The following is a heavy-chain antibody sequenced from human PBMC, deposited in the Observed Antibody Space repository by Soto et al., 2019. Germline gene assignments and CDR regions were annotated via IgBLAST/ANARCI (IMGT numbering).Heavy chain of an antibody. CDR3: ARYGGDSSGNDAFDI. V-gene: IGHV1-69*02. J-gene: IGHJ3*02. CDR1: GGTFSSYT. Sequence: VKVSCKASGGTFSSYTISWVRQAPGQGLEWMGRIIPILGIANYAQKFQGRVTITADKSTSTSYMELSSLRSEDTAVYYCARYGGDSSGNDAFDIWGQGTMVTVSS. D-gene: IGHD3-22*01. CDR2: IIPILGIA.